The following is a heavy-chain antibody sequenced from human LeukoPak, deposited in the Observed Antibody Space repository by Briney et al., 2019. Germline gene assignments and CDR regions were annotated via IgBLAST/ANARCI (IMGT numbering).Heavy chain of an antibody. CDR1: RFTFSIFA. D-gene: IGHD3-10*01. CDR2: ISSSGSTI. CDR3: ARDPHDYYGSGSYSGFDY. J-gene: IGHJ4*02. V-gene: IGHV3-48*03. Sequence: GGALRLSCAASRFTFSIFAMNWVRQAPGKGLEWVSYISSSGSTIYYADSVKGRFTISRDNAKNSLYLQMNSLRAEDTAVYYCARDPHDYYGSGSYSGFDYWGQGTLVTVSS.